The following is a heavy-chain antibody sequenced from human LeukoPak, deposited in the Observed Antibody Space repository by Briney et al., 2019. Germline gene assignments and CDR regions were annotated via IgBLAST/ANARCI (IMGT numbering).Heavy chain of an antibody. CDR3: AHRSLFDSSTYSAGFDY. V-gene: IGHV2-5*08. J-gene: IGHJ4*02. CDR1: GFSLSTSGMC. D-gene: IGHD3-22*01. Sequence: ESGPTLVNPTQTLTLTCTFSGFSLSTSGMCVSWIRQPPGKALEWLALIYWDDDKRYSPSLKSRLTITKDTSKNQVVLTMTNMDPVDTATYYCAHRSLFDSSTYSAGFDYWGQGSLVTVSS. CDR2: IYWDDDK.